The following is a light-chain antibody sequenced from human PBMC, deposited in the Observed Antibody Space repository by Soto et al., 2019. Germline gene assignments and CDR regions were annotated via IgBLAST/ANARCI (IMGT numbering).Light chain of an antibody. J-gene: IGKJ2*01. Sequence: DIQMTQSPSAMSASVGGRVTITCRASQGSSNYLAWFQQKPGKVPKRLIYAVSSLLSGVPSSFSGSGSGTEFTLTINSLQPEDFATYYCLQHNSDLRGYTFGQGTKLEIK. V-gene: IGKV1-17*03. CDR1: QGSSNY. CDR2: AVS. CDR3: LQHNSDLRGYT.